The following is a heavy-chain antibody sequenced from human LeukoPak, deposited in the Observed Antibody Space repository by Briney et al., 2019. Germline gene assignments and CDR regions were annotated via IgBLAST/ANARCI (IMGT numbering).Heavy chain of an antibody. V-gene: IGHV3-23*01. Sequence: GGSLSLSCAASGFIFSRYAMRWARHAPGKGLEWVSAISCCGSRTYSADAVRGRFTITRDNSKNTLYLQMNSLRAEDTAVYYCAKEDYYGSGSYFDFWGQGTLVTVSS. J-gene: IGHJ4*02. D-gene: IGHD3-10*01. CDR2: ISCCGSRT. CDR3: AKEDYYGSGSYFDF. CDR1: GFIFSRYA.